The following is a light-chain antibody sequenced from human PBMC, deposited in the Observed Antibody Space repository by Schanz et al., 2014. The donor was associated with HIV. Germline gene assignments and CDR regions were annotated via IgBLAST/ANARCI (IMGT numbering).Light chain of an antibody. CDR1: ESISSY. CDR2: GAS. J-gene: IGKJ1*01. CDR3: QQYGSPPWT. V-gene: IGKV3-20*01. Sequence: EIVMTQSPATLSVSPGERATLSCRASESISSYLVWYQQKPGQAPRLLIYGASSRATGIPDRFSGRGSGTDFTLTINRMEPEDYAVYYCQQYGSPPWTFGQGTKVEIK.